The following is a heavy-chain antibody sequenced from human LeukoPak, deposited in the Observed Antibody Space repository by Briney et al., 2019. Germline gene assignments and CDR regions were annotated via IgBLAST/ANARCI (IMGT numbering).Heavy chain of an antibody. Sequence: PSETLSLTCAVSGGSISSGGYSWSWIRQPPGKGLEWIGEINHSGSTNYNPSLKSRVTISVDTSKNQFSLKLSSVTAADTAVYYCALCSSWGSWFDPWGQGTLVTVSS. CDR3: ALCSSWGSWFDP. J-gene: IGHJ5*02. D-gene: IGHD6-13*01. V-gene: IGHV4-30-2*01. CDR2: INHSGST. CDR1: GGSISSGGYS.